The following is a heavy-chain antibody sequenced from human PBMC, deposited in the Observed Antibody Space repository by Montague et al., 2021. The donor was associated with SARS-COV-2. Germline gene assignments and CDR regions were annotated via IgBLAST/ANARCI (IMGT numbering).Heavy chain of an antibody. CDR3: ARLKRYFDSSGSPSAFDF. D-gene: IGHD3-22*01. CDR1: DGSIINNIDY. J-gene: IGHJ3*01. CDR2: IYYTGNT. Sequence: SETLSLTCTVSDGSIINNIDYWAWIRQPPGKGLEWIGSIYYTGNTYYNPSLKSRVTISVVTSKNHFTLKLSSVTAAETDVYYCARLKRYFDSSGSPSAFDFWGQGTTVTVSS. V-gene: IGHV4-39*02.